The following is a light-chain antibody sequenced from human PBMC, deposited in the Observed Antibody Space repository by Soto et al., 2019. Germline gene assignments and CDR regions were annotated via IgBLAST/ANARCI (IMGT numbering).Light chain of an antibody. V-gene: IGLV2-14*01. CDR3: SSYTSSSTPEV. J-gene: IGLJ1*01. Sequence: QSVLSHPASVCWSPGQSITISCTGTSSDVGGYNYVSWYQQHPGKAPKLMIYEVSNRPSGVSNRFSGSKSGNTASLTISGLQAEDEADYYCSSYTSSSTPEVFGTGTKVTVL. CDR2: EVS. CDR1: SSDVGGYNY.